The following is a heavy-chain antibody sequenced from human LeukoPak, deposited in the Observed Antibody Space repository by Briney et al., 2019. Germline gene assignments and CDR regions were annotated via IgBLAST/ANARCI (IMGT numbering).Heavy chain of an antibody. CDR2: IYYSGST. J-gene: IGHJ4*02. CDR3: ARGSSGYRAPGY. Sequence: PSETLSLTCTVSGGSISSYCWSWIRQPPGKGLEWIGYIYYSGSTNYNPSLKSRVTISVDTSKNQFSLKLSSVTAADTAVYYCARGSSGYRAPGYWGQGTLVTVSS. CDR1: GGSISSYC. D-gene: IGHD3-22*01. V-gene: IGHV4-59*01.